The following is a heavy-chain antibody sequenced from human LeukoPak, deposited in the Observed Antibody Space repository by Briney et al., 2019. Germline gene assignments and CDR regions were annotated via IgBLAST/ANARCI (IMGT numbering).Heavy chain of an antibody. Sequence: GGSLRLSCAASGFTFSSYEMNWVRQAPGKGLEWVSYISSSGSTIYYADSVKGRFTISRDNSKNTLYLEMNSLRGEDTAVYYCAKERTPRYSSGWPLDYWGQGTQVTVSS. CDR2: ISSSGSTI. V-gene: IGHV3-48*03. CDR1: GFTFSSYE. J-gene: IGHJ4*02. CDR3: AKERTPRYSSGWPLDY. D-gene: IGHD6-19*01.